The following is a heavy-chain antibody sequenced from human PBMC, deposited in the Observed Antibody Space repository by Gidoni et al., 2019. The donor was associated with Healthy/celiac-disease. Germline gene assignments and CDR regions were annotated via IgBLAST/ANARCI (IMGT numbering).Heavy chain of an antibody. CDR2: ISSSSSYI. J-gene: IGHJ6*03. CDR1: GFPFSRYS. Sequence: EVQLVESGGGLVKPGGSLSLSCAASGFPFSRYSLHWVRQAPGKGLEWVSSISSSSSYIYYAESVKGRFTISRDNAKNSLYLQMNSLRAEDTAVYYCARVPDILTGYFHFYYYYMDVWGKGTTVTVSS. CDR3: ARVPDILTGYFHFYYYYMDV. D-gene: IGHD3-9*01. V-gene: IGHV3-21*01.